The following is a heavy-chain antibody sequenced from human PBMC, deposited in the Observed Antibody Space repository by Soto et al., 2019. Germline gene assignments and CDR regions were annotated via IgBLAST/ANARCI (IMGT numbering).Heavy chain of an antibody. CDR2: IYYGGST. J-gene: IGHJ4*02. V-gene: IGHV4-31*03. CDR1: GDSISSGGYY. D-gene: IGHD5-12*01. Sequence: QVQLQESGPGLVKPSQTLSLTCTVSGDSISSGGYYWSWIRQHPGKGLEWIGYIYYGGSTYNNPSLKGRPTISVDTSKYQFSLKVTSVTAADTAVYFCARDRSRGYGRFDYWGQGTLVTVSS. CDR3: ARDRSRGYGRFDY.